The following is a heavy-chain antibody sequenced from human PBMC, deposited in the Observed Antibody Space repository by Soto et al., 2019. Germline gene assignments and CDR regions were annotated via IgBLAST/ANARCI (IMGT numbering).Heavy chain of an antibody. CDR1: GYSFTSYW. CDR2: IYPGDSDT. D-gene: IGHD3-3*01. CDR3: AILRFLEWSPPNYMDV. Sequence: PGESLKISCKGSGYSFTSYWIGWVRQMPGKGLEWMGIIYPGDSDTRYSPSFQGQVTISADKSISTAYLQWSSLKAADTAMYYCAILRFLEWSPPNYMDVWGKGITVTVSS. J-gene: IGHJ6*03. V-gene: IGHV5-51*01.